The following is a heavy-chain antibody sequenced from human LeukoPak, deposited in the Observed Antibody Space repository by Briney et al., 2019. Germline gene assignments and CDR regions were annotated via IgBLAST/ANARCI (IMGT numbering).Heavy chain of an antibody. D-gene: IGHD4-17*01. Sequence: SSPTLSLTCAVSGASVSSGGYSWSWLRQPPGKGLAWIGYFYHSGVPYCNPSLKSPVTLSVDRSTNQFSLNLTSVTAADTAVYYCARSTYGDFVLFDFWGQGILVTVSS. CDR3: ARSTYGDFVLFDF. CDR2: FYHSGVP. V-gene: IGHV4-30-2*01. CDR1: GASVSSGGYS. J-gene: IGHJ4*02.